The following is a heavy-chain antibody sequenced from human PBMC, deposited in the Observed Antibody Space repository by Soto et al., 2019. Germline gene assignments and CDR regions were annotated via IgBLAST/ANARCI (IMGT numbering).Heavy chain of an antibody. J-gene: IGHJ5*02. CDR1: GDTIKSYD. CDR3: ARYYDFWSGYSDNWFAP. V-gene: IGHV4-59*07. D-gene: IGHD3-3*01. CDR2: IYYSGST. Sequence: SYTPALTSAASGDTIKSYDGSGIRQPPGKGLEWIGYIYYSGSTNYNPSLKSRVTISVDTSKNQFSLKLSSVTAADTAVYYCARYYDFWSGYSDNWFAPWGQGTLVTVSS.